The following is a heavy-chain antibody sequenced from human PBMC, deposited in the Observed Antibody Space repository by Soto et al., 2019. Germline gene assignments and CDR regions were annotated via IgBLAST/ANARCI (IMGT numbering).Heavy chain of an antibody. D-gene: IGHD5-12*01. V-gene: IGHV1-69*02. CDR2: IIPLLGLS. J-gene: IGHJ6*02. CDR3: AVGRGYSGYDYYYY. Sequence: QVQLVQSGAEVKKPGSSVKVSCKASGGTFNSFNIYWVRQTPGQGLQWMGRIIPLLGLSNNGQKFQGRVTITADKSTSTSYMELSSLTSDDTAVYYCAVGRGYSGYDYYYYWGQGTTVTVSS. CDR1: GGTFNSFN.